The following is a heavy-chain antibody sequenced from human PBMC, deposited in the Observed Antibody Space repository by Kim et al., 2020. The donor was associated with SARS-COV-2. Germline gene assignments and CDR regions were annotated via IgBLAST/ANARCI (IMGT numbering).Heavy chain of an antibody. CDR1: GFTFGDYA. J-gene: IGHJ3*02. CDR3: VKDMTYSGSLHGALEI. Sequence: GGSLRLSCAVSGFTFGDYAMHWVRQAPGKGPEWVSGMSRNGDKIVYAESVKGRMTISRDNAKNTLYLQMMSLRPEDTGIYYCVKDMTYSGSLHGALEIWG. CDR2: MSRNGDKI. D-gene: IGHD1-26*01. V-gene: IGHV3-9*01.